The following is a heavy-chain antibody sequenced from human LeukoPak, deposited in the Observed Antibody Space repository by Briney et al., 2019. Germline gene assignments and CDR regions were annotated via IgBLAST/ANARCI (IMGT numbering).Heavy chain of an antibody. V-gene: IGHV4-30-2*01. D-gene: IGHD3-10*01. Sequence: PSETLSLTCAVSGGSISSGGYSWSWIRQPPGKGLEWIGYIYHSGSTYYNPSLKSRVTISVDRSKNQFSLKLSSVTAADTAVYYCARDHGSALFDYWGQGTLVTVSS. J-gene: IGHJ4*02. CDR1: GGSISSGGYS. CDR3: ARDHGSALFDY. CDR2: IYHSGST.